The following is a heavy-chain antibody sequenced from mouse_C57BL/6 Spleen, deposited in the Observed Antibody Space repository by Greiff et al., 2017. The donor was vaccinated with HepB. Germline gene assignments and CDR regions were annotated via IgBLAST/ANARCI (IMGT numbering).Heavy chain of an antibody. J-gene: IGHJ3*01. CDR3: ARDRDYSNYEAWFAY. D-gene: IGHD2-5*01. CDR1: GFTFSSYA. CDR2: ISDGGSYT. Sequence: EVKLMESGGGLVKPGGSLKLSCAASGFTFSSYAMSWVRQTPEKRLEWVATISDGGSYTYYPDNVKGRFTISRDNAKNNLYLQMSHLKSEETAMYYCARDRDYSNYEAWFAYWGQGTLVTVSA. V-gene: IGHV5-4*01.